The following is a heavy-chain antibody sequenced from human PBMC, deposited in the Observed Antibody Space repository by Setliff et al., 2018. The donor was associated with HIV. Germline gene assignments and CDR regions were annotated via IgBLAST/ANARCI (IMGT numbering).Heavy chain of an antibody. J-gene: IGHJ6*03. D-gene: IGHD2-15*01. V-gene: IGHV3-30*02. CDR1: GSTFSGYG. CDR2: IRYDGDNK. CDR3: AKAFGYCSGGSCPVLMDV. Sequence: GESLKISCAASGSTFSGYGMYWVRQAPGKGLEWVAFIRYDGDNKYYADSVKGRFTISRDNSKNTLYLQMNSLRAKDAAVYYCAKAFGYCSGGSCPVLMDVWGKGTTVTVSS.